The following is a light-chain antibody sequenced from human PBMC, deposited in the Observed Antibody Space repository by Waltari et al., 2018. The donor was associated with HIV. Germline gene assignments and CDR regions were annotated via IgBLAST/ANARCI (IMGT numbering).Light chain of an antibody. Sequence: QAVVTQEPSLTVSPGGTVTLTCGSSTGAVTSGHYPYWFQQKPGQAPRTLIFDTRNEHSSTPARFSGSLLGGKAALTLSGAQPEDEADYYCLLSYSGTRVFGGGTKLTVL. CDR2: DTR. CDR1: TGAVTSGHY. V-gene: IGLV7-46*01. CDR3: LLSYSGTRV. J-gene: IGLJ2*01.